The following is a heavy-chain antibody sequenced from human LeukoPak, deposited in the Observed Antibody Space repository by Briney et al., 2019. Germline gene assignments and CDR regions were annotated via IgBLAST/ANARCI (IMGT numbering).Heavy chain of an antibody. J-gene: IGHJ4*02. CDR3: ARDLHYYHSSGSNYYFDY. CDR1: GLTFSSYW. V-gene: IGHV3-7*03. D-gene: IGHD3-22*01. Sequence: GGSLRLSCAASGLTFSSYWMSWVRQAPGKGLEWVANIKQDGSEKYYVDSVKGRFTISRDNAYNSLYLQMNSLRAEDTAVYHCARDLHYYHSSGSNYYFDYWGQGTLVTVSS. CDR2: IKQDGSEK.